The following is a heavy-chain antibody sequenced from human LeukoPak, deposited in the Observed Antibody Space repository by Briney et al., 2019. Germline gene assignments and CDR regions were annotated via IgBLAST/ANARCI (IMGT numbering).Heavy chain of an antibody. CDR1: GFTFGDYA. D-gene: IGHD6-19*01. J-gene: IGHJ4*02. Sequence: GGSLRLSCTASGFTFGDYAMSWVRQAPGKGLEWVGFIRSKAYGGTTEYAASVKGRFTISRDDSKSIAYLRMNSLKTEDTAVYYCTREYSSGWYYFDYWGQGTLVTVSS. CDR2: IRSKAYGGTT. V-gene: IGHV3-49*04. CDR3: TREYSSGWYYFDY.